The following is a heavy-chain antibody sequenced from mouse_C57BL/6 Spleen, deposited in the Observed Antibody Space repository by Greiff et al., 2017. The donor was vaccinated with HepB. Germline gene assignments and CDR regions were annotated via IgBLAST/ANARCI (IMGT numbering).Heavy chain of an antibody. V-gene: IGHV1-53*01. Sequence: VQLQQPGTELVKPGASVKLSCKASGYTFTSYWMHWVKQRPGQGLEWIGNISPSNGGTNYNEKFKSKATLTVDKSSSTAYMQLSSLTSEDSAVYYCARYFDYWGQGTTLTVSFDYWGQGTTLTVSS. CDR1: GYTFTSYW. J-gene: IGHJ2*01. D-gene: IGHD2-13*01. CDR3: ARYFDYWGQGTTLTVSFDY. CDR2: ISPSNGGT.